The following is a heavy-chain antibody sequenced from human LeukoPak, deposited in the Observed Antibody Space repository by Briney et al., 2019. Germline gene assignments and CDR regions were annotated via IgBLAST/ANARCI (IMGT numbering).Heavy chain of an antibody. Sequence: SETLSLTCTVSGGSISGYYWSWIRQPPGKGLEWIGYIYYSGSTNYNPSLKSRVTISVDTSKNQFSLKLSSVTAADTAVYYCARDTSIAARPNWFDPWGQGTLVTVSS. CDR2: IYYSGST. CDR3: ARDTSIAARPNWFDP. J-gene: IGHJ5*02. V-gene: IGHV4-59*12. D-gene: IGHD6-6*01. CDR1: GGSISGYY.